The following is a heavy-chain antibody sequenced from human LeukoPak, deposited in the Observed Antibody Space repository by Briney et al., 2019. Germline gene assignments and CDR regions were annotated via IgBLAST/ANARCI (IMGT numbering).Heavy chain of an antibody. D-gene: IGHD3-10*01. CDR1: GGSVSSGRYY. J-gene: IGHJ4*02. CDR3: ARGVGDSYFDY. Sequence: SETLSLTCTVSGGSVSSGRYYWSWIWQPPGKGLEWIGYIYHSGSTYYNPSLKSRVTISVDRSKNQFSLKLSSVTAADTAVYYCARGVGDSYFDYWGQGTLVTVSS. V-gene: IGHV4-30-2*01. CDR2: IYHSGST.